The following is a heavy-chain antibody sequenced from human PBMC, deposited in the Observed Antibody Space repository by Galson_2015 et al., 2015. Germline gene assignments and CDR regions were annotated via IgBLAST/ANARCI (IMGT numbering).Heavy chain of an antibody. J-gene: IGHJ2*01. CDR3: ARRATGDFWYFDL. D-gene: IGHD3-16*01. Sequence: SLRLSCAASGFTVSSNYMSWVRQAPGKGLEWVSVIYSGGSTYYADSVKGRFTISRDNSKNTLHLQMNSLRAEDTAVYYCARRATGDFWYFDLWGRGTRATVSS. CDR2: IYSGGST. CDR1: GFTVSSNY. V-gene: IGHV3-53*01.